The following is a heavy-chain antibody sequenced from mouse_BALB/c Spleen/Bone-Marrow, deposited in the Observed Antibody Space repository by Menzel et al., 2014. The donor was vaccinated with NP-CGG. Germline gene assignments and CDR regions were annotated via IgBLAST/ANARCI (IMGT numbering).Heavy chain of an antibody. D-gene: IGHD2-10*02. CDR1: GFTFSVFS. J-gene: IGHJ3*01. V-gene: IGHV7-1*02. CDR2: SRNKAKHYTT. Sequence: EVHLVESGGGLVQPGDSLRLSCATSGFTFSVFSMEWVRQPPGKRLEGFAASRNKAKHYTTEYSASVKGRFIVSRDTSQSILYLQMNALRAEDTAIYYCARDVGYGNYFVYWGQGTLVTVSA. CDR3: ARDVGYGNYFVY.